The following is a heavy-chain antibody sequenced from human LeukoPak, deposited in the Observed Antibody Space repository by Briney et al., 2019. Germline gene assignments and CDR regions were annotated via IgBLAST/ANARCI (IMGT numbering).Heavy chain of an antibody. V-gene: IGHV4-59*12. CDR1: GGSISSYY. J-gene: IGHJ3*02. CDR2: IYYSGST. CDR3: ARRESDYYDSSGYSRRAFDI. D-gene: IGHD3-22*01. Sequence: SEALSLTCTVSGGSISSYYWSWIRQPPGKGLEWIGYIYYSGSTNYNPSLKSRVTISVDTSKNQFSLKLSSVTAADTAVYYCARRESDYYDSSGYSRRAFDIWGQGTMVTVSS.